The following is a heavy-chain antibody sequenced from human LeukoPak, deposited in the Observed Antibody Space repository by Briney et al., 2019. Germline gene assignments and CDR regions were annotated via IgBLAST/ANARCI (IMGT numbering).Heavy chain of an antibody. CDR3: ARDLVAMVRGHPLYYFDY. V-gene: IGHV4-4*07. CDR1: GGSISSYY. CDR2: IYTSGST. D-gene: IGHD3-10*01. J-gene: IGHJ4*02. Sequence: SETLSLTFTVSGGSISSYYWSWIRQPAGKGLEWVGRIYTSGSTNYNPSLKSRVTMSVDTSKNQFSLKLSSVTAADTAVYYCARDLVAMVRGHPLYYFDYWGQGTLVTVSS.